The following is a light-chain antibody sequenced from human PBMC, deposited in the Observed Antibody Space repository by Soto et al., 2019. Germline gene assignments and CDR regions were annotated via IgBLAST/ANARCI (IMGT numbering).Light chain of an antibody. CDR1: QSISAW. V-gene: IGKV1-5*03. CDR3: QQYNGYRLA. Sequence: DIKMTQSPSTLSAYVGDSVSINCRASQSISAWLAWYQQKPGKAPRLLIYKASTLEIGVPSRFSGSGSGTEFTLTISSLQPDDFAIYYCQQYNGYRLAFGGGTNVAIK. CDR2: KAS. J-gene: IGKJ4*01.